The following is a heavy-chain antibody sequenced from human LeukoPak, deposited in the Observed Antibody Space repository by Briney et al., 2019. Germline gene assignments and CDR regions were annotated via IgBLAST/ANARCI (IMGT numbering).Heavy chain of an antibody. V-gene: IGHV3-30*04. CDR3: ATKGDGPFDY. D-gene: IGHD3-16*01. CDR2: ISYDGSKK. CDR1: GFTFSSYA. J-gene: IGHJ4*02. Sequence: PGGSLRLSCAASGFTFSSYAVHWVHQAPGKGLEWVAIISYDGSKKHYADSVKGRFTISRDNSKNTLYLQMNSLRAEDTSVYYCATKGDGPFDYWGQGTLVTVSS.